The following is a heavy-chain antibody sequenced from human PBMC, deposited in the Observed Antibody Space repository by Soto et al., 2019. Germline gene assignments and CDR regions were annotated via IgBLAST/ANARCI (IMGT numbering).Heavy chain of an antibody. CDR1: GGSISRAGYS. CDR2: IYNRGRT. V-gene: IGHV4-30-2*06. D-gene: IGHD2-21*02. Sequence: QLQLQESGSRLVKPSQTLSLTCAVSGGSISRAGYSWSWIRQSPGKGLEWIGYIYNRGRTVYNPSLKSRLTISVDKSKNQLSLQLNSETAAGTAVYYCASSRVVTTYFDYWGQGTLVTVSS. J-gene: IGHJ4*02. CDR3: ASSRVVTTYFDY.